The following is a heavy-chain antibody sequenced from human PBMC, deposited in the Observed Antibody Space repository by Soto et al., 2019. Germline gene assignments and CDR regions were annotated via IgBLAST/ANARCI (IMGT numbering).Heavy chain of an antibody. V-gene: IGHV4-59*01. Sequence: QVQLQESGPGQVKPSETLSLKCTISGGSMSDYYWSWLRQPPGQALEWIGYIYDSGCPYYNPSLRRRVIISADTSKHQIPLELTSATAADTAVYYCARGVGSSPPRYWGRGTLVTVSS. CDR2: IYDSGCP. D-gene: IGHD5-12*01. J-gene: IGHJ4*02. CDR1: GGSMSDYY. CDR3: ARGVGSSPPRY.